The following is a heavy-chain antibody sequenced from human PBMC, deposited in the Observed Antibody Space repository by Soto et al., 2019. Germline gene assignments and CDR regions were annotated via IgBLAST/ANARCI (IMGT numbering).Heavy chain of an antibody. CDR1: GFTFSDYY. CDR2: ISSSGSII. Sequence: LRLSCAASGFTFSDYYMSWIRQAPGKGLEWVSYISSSGSIIYYADSVKGRFTISRDNARNSLYLQLNSLRAEDTAVYYCARDQGYYDSSGYFDYWGQGTLVTVSS. J-gene: IGHJ4*02. CDR3: ARDQGYYDSSGYFDY. V-gene: IGHV3-11*01. D-gene: IGHD3-22*01.